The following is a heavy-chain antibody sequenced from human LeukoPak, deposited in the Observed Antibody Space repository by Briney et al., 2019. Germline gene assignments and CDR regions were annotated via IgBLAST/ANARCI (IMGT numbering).Heavy chain of an antibody. CDR2: ITSDGSDT. J-gene: IGHJ5*02. V-gene: IGHV3-74*01. Sequence: GGSLRLSCAASGFTFSSYWMHWVRQVPGKGLVWVSRITSDGSDTIYADSVKGRLTISRDNAKNTLYLQMNSLRAEDTALYYCSRDRRTWFDPWGQGTLVTVSS. CDR1: GFTFSSYW. CDR3: SRDRRTWFDP.